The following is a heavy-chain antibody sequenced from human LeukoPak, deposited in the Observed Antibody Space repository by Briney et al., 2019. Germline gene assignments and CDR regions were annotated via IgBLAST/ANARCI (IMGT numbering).Heavy chain of an antibody. J-gene: IGHJ4*02. CDR1: EITFITYA. Sequence: GGSLRLSCVASEITFITYAMSWVRQAPGKGLEWVSGISGSGVHTYYADSVKGRFTISRDNSKKTLNLQMNSLRAEDTALYYCAREVSEGFDFWGQGTLVTVSS. D-gene: IGHD3-22*01. CDR2: ISGSGVHT. V-gene: IGHV3-23*01. CDR3: AREVSEGFDF.